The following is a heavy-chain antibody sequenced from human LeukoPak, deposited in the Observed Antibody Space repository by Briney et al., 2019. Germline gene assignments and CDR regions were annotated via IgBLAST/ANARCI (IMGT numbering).Heavy chain of an antibody. CDR2: INPSGGGT. J-gene: IGHJ4*02. V-gene: IGHV1-46*01. CDR3: ARDRSGSYYGFDY. CDR1: GYTFTTYY. Sequence: ASVEVSCKASGYTFTTYYIHWVRQAPGQGLEWMGIINPSGGGTSYAQKFQGRVTVTMDTSTSTVYMEVSSLRSEDTAVYYCARDRSGSYYGFDYWGQGTLVTVSS. D-gene: IGHD1-26*01.